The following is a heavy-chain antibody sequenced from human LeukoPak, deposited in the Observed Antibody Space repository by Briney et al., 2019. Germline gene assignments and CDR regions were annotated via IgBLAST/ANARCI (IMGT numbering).Heavy chain of an antibody. CDR2: ISSSSSYI. Sequence: GGSLRLSCAASGFTFSSYSMNWVRQAPGKGLEWVSSISSSSSYIYYADSVKGRFTISRDNAKNSLYLQMNSLRAEDTAVYYCARGYCSSTSCYRERQAFDIWGQGTMVTVSS. CDR3: ARGYCSSTSCYRERQAFDI. D-gene: IGHD2-2*01. CDR1: GFTFSSYS. V-gene: IGHV3-21*01. J-gene: IGHJ3*02.